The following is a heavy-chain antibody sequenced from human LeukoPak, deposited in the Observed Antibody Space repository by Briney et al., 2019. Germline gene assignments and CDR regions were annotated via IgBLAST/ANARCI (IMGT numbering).Heavy chain of an antibody. D-gene: IGHD4-23*01. CDR3: AKDSGGNPLYYFDY. J-gene: IGHJ4*02. Sequence: GGSLRLSXAASGFTFSSYAMSWVRQAPGKGLEWVSAISGSGGSTYYADSVKGRFTISRDNSKNTLYLQMNSLRAEDTAVYYCAKDSGGNPLYYFDYWGQGTLVTVSS. V-gene: IGHV3-23*01. CDR1: GFTFSSYA. CDR2: ISGSGGST.